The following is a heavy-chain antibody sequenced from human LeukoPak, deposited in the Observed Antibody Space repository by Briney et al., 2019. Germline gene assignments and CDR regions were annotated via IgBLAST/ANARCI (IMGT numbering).Heavy chain of an antibody. V-gene: IGHV4-39*01. Sequence: PSETLSLTCTVSGASISSNSYCWGWIRQPPGKGPEWIASIYYNGSPYYNPSLKSRVTLSVDTSKNQFSLKLSSVTATDTAVYYCARLYYDSSGYYWFDPWGQGTLVTVSS. CDR1: GASISSNSYC. CDR2: IYYNGSP. J-gene: IGHJ5*02. CDR3: ARLYYDSSGYYWFDP. D-gene: IGHD3-22*01.